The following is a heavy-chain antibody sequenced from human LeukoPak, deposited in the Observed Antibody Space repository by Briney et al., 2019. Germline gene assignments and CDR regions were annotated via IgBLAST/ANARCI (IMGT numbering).Heavy chain of an antibody. Sequence: SETLSLTCTVSGGSISITNYHWVWIRQPPGKGLEWIGSIYYTGSTYNNPSLKSRVTISVDTSKNQFSLDLNSVTAADTAVYYCARRMIVVVSRAFDIWGQGTMVTVSS. J-gene: IGHJ3*02. V-gene: IGHV4-39*07. D-gene: IGHD3-22*01. CDR3: ARRMIVVVSRAFDI. CDR2: IYYTGST. CDR1: GGSISITNYH.